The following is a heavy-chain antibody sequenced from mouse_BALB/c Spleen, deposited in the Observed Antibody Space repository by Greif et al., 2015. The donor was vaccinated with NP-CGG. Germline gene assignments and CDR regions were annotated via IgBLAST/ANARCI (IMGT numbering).Heavy chain of an antibody. D-gene: IGHD1-1*01. J-gene: IGHJ3*01. CDR1: GFTFTDYY. Sequence: EVHLVESGGGLVQPGGSLRLSCATSGFTFTDYYMSWVRQPPGKALEWLGFIRNKANGYTTEYSASVKGRFTISRDNSQSSLYLQMNTLRAEDSATYYCARDRGGSRWFAYWGQGTLVTVSA. CDR3: ARDRGGSRWFAY. CDR2: IRNKANGYTT. V-gene: IGHV7-3*02.